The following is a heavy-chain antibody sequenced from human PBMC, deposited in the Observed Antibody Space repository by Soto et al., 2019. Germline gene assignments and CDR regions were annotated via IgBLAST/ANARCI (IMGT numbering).Heavy chain of an antibody. CDR3: AREYQDHWGDTYYYYYMDV. CDR2: IYYSGST. Sequence: SETLSLTCTVSGGSISSYYWSWIRQPPGKGLEWIGYIYYSGSTNYNPSLKSRVTISVDTSKNQFSLKLSSVTAADTAVYYCAREYQDHWGDTYYYYYMDVWGKGTTVTVSS. CDR1: GGSISSYY. D-gene: IGHD3-16*01. J-gene: IGHJ6*03. V-gene: IGHV4-59*01.